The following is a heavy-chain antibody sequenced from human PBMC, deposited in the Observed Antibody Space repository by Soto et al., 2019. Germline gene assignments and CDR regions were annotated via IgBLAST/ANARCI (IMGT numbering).Heavy chain of an antibody. CDR3: ARDRRLTFGGVIAKPASGY. Sequence: GASVKVSCKASGYTFTSYYMHWVRQAPGQGLEWMGIINPSGGSTSYAQKFQGRVTMTRDTSTSTVYMELSSLRSEDTAVYYCARDRRLTFGGVIAKPASGYLGQGTLVTVSS. D-gene: IGHD3-16*02. CDR2: INPSGGST. V-gene: IGHV1-46*01. J-gene: IGHJ4*02. CDR1: GYTFTSYY.